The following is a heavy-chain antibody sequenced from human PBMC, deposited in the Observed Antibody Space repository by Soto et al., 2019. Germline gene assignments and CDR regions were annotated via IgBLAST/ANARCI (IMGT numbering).Heavy chain of an antibody. CDR1: GGSISTYY. D-gene: IGHD2-2*01. CDR3: ATGGMVIIPTAKAFDY. CDR2: IYASGST. Sequence: PSETLSLTCTVSGGSISTYYWSWIRQPAGKGLEWIGRIYASGSTNYNPSLKSRVTMSVATSKNQFSLKLSSVTAADTAVYYCATGGMVIIPTAKAFDYWGQGTLVTVYS. J-gene: IGHJ4*02. V-gene: IGHV4-4*07.